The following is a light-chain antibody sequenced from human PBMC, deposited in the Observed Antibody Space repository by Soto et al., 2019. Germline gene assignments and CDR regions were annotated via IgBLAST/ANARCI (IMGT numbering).Light chain of an antibody. CDR1: QSVSSY. CDR3: QLYGISPH. J-gene: IGKJ5*01. V-gene: IGKV3-20*01. Sequence: EIVLTQSPATLSLSPGERATLSCRASQSVSSYLVWYQQKPGQAPRLLIYGASGRATGIPDRFSGSGSGTDFTLTISRLEPEDFAVYYCQLYGISPHFGQGTRLEIK. CDR2: GAS.